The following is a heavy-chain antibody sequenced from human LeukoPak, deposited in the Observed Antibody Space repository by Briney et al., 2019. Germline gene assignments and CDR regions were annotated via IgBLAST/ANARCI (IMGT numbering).Heavy chain of an antibody. V-gene: IGHV1-69*13. D-gene: IGHD1-20*01. CDR2: IIPIFGTA. CDR1: GYTFTSYD. J-gene: IGHJ4*02. CDR3: ARDDRGYNWNDGYFDY. Sequence: SVKVSCKASGYTFTSYDINWVRQAPGQGLEWMGGIIPIFGTANYAQKFQGRVTITADESTSTAYMELSSLRSEDTAVYYCARDDRGYNWNDGYFDYWGQGTLATVSS.